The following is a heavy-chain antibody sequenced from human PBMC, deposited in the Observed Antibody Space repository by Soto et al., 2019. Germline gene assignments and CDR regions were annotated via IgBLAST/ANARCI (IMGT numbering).Heavy chain of an antibody. V-gene: IGHV3-48*03. Sequence: SGGSLRLSCAASGFTVSSYEMNWVRQAPGKGLEWVSYISSSGSTIYYADSVKGRFTISRDNAKNSLYLQMNSLRAEDTAVYYCARDASRSSGSYPWGQGTLVTVSS. CDR1: GFTVSSYE. J-gene: IGHJ5*02. D-gene: IGHD1-26*01. CDR3: ARDASRSSGSYP. CDR2: ISSSGSTI.